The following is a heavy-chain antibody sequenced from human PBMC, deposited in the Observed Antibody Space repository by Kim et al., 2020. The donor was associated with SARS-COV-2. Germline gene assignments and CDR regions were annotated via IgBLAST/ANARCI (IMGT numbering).Heavy chain of an antibody. CDR2: IYYSGST. J-gene: IGHJ4*02. CDR1: GGSISSSSYY. Sequence: SETLSLTCTVSGGSISSSSYYWGWIRQPPGKGLEWIGSIYYSGSTYYNPSLKSRVTISVDTSKNQFTLKLSSVTAADTAVYYCARLVGMATTYFDYWGQGTLVTVSS. CDR3: ARLVGMATTYFDY. V-gene: IGHV4-39*01. D-gene: IGHD1-1*01.